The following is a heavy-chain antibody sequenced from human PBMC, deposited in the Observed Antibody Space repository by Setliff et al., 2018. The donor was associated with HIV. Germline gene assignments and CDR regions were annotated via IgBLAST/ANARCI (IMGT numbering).Heavy chain of an antibody. CDR3: ATEGREKLALFDH. CDR1: GVSLRTHY. D-gene: IGHD6-6*01. CDR2: ILYSGNT. J-gene: IGHJ4*02. Sequence: LSLTCNVSGVSLRTHYWSWVRRPPGKRLEWIGYILYSGNTNYNPSFKNRVTVSLDEAKNQFSLNLKSVTSADTAVYYCATEGREKLALFDHWGLGILVTVSS. V-gene: IGHV4-59*11.